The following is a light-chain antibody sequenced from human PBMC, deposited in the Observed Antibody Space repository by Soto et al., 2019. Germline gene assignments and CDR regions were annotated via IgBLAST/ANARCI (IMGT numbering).Light chain of an antibody. CDR2: DGS. CDR1: NIGSKS. Sequence: SYELTQPPSVSVAPGQTARITCGGNNIGSKSVHWYQQKPGQAPVLVVYDGSDRPSGIPERFSGSNSGNTATLTISRVEAGDEADYYCQVWDSSSDHPGVVFGGGTKLTVL. V-gene: IGLV3-21*02. J-gene: IGLJ2*01. CDR3: QVWDSSSDHPGVV.